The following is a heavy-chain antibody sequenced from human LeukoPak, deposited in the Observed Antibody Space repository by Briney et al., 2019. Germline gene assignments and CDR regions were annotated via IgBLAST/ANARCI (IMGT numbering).Heavy chain of an antibody. J-gene: IGHJ1*01. CDR2: IYYSGST. Sequence: SETLSLTCTVSGGSFSGYYWSWIRQPPGKGLEWIAYIYYSGSTSYNPSLKSRVTISVDTSKNQFSLKLSSVTAADTAVYYCARQPDRRQLVLWGQGALVTVSS. CDR3: ARQPDRRQLVL. CDR1: GGSFSGYY. D-gene: IGHD6-13*01. V-gene: IGHV4-59*08.